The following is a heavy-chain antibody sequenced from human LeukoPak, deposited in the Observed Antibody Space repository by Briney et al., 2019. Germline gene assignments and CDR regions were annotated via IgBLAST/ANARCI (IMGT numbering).Heavy chain of an antibody. Sequence: SETLSLTCTVSGGSISSSSYYWGWIRQPPGKGLEWIGSIYYSGSTNYNPSLKSRVTISVDTSKNQFSLKLSSVTAADTAVYYCARGLWYSSGWYGGSRSDYWGQGTLVTVSS. J-gene: IGHJ4*02. CDR1: GGSISSSSYY. V-gene: IGHV4-39*07. CDR3: ARGLWYSSGWYGGSRSDY. CDR2: IYYSGST. D-gene: IGHD6-19*01.